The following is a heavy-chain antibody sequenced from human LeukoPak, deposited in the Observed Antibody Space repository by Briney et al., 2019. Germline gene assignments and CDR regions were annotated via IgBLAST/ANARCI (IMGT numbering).Heavy chain of an antibody. CDR3: VSFYETY. V-gene: IGHV3-74*01. Sequence: GGPLRLSCAASGNYWMHWVRQAPGKGLVWVSRINSDGSWTSYADSVKGRFTISKDNAKNTVYLQMNSLRAEDTAVYYCVSFYETYWGRGTLVTVSS. CDR1: GNYW. D-gene: IGHD2/OR15-2a*01. CDR2: INSDGSWT. J-gene: IGHJ4*02.